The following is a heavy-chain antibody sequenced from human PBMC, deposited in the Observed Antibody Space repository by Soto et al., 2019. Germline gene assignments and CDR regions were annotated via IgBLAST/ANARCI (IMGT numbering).Heavy chain of an antibody. CDR1: GYTFTTYG. D-gene: IGHD6-13*01. V-gene: IGHV1-18*01. Sequence: QVQLVQSGAEVKKPGSSVKVSCSTSGYTFTTYGISWLRQAPGQAPEWMGWISAYNGSTKYAQKLHDRVTVTIDTSTSTAYMELRSLTSDDTAVYYCARDAPRGSTWNRWGYWGQGTLVTVSS. J-gene: IGHJ4*02. CDR3: ARDAPRGSTWNRWGY. CDR2: ISAYNGST.